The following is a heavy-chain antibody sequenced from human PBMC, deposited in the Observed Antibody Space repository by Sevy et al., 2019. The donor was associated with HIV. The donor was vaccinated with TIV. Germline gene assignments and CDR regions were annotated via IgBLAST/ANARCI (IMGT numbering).Heavy chain of an antibody. D-gene: IGHD6-13*01. CDR2: IKQDGSEK. CDR1: GFTFSSYW. CDR3: ASPLNSSSFDY. Sequence: GGSLRLSCAASGFTFSSYWMSWVRQAPGKGLEWVANIKQDGSEKYYVDSVKGRFTISRDNAKNSLYLQMNSLRAEDTAVYYCASPLNSSSFDYWGQGTLVTVSS. V-gene: IGHV3-7*01. J-gene: IGHJ4*02.